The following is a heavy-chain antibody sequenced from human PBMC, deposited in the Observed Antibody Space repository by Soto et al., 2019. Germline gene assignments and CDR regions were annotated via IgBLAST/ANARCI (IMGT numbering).Heavy chain of an antibody. D-gene: IGHD3-22*01. V-gene: IGHV3-23*01. CDR1: GFTFSSYA. CDR3: AKMLYYYDSSGYYYLDY. Sequence: PGGSLRLSCAASGFTFSSYAVSWVRQASGKGLEWLSSMSGSGSTIYYADSVKGRFTISRDNSKYTLYLQISSLRAADTAVYYYAKMLYYYDSSGYYYLDYLAQGTMVTVSS. J-gene: IGHJ4*02. CDR2: MSGSGSTI.